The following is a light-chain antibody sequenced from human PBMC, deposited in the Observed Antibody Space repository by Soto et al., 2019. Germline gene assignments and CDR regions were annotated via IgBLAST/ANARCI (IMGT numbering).Light chain of an antibody. CDR2: GAS. Sequence: EIVLTQSPGTLSLSPGERANLSCRASQSVASNYLAWYQQKPGQAPRLLMYGASSRATGIPDRFSGSGSGTDFTLTVSRLEAEDFAVYYCQQYGSSLLTFGGGTKVEIK. CDR3: QQYGSSLLT. J-gene: IGKJ4*01. V-gene: IGKV3-20*01. CDR1: QSVASNY.